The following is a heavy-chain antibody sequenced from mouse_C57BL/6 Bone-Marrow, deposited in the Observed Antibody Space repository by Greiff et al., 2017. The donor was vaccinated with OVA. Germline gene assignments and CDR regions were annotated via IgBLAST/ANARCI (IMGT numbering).Heavy chain of an antibody. CDR2: IWSGGST. D-gene: IGHD2-4*01. CDR1: GFSLTSYG. J-gene: IGHJ3*01. Sequence: VQVVESGPGLVQPSQSLSITCTVSGFSLTSYGVHWVRQSPGKGLEWLGVIWSGGSTDYNAAFISRLSISKDNSKSQVFFKMNSLQADDTAIDYCASYDYPWFAYWGQGTLVTVSA. V-gene: IGHV2-2*01. CDR3: ASYDYPWFAY.